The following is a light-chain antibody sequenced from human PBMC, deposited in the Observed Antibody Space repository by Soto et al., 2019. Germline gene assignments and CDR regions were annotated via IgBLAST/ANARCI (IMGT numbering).Light chain of an antibody. CDR1: QSVSSY. V-gene: IGKV3-11*01. J-gene: IGKJ2*01. CDR3: HHGRNGPPEYT. CDR2: DAS. Sequence: EIVLTQSPATLSLSPGERATLSCRASQSVSSYLAWYRQKPGQAPRLLIYDASTRATGIPARFSGSGSGTDFTLTISSLEAEDFAIYCCHHGRNGPPEYTCGQGTKLEI.